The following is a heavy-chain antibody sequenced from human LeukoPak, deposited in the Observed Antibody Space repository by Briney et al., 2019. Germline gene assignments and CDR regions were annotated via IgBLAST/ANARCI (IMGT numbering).Heavy chain of an antibody. V-gene: IGHV3-7*01. CDR3: ARELRTFDS. Sequence: GGSLRLSCAASGFTFSSYWMTWVRQAPGKGLEWVANIKHNGDELNYVDSVEDRFTITRDNAKNSLYLHMTSLRAEDTAVYYCARELRTFDSWGQGTLVTVSS. J-gene: IGHJ4*02. CDR1: GFTFSSYW. D-gene: IGHD3-16*01. CDR2: IKHNGDEL.